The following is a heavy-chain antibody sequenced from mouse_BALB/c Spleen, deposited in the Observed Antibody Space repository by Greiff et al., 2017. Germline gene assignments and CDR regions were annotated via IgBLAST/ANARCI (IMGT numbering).Heavy chain of an antibody. CDR2: INSNGGST. CDR1: GFTFSSYY. V-gene: IGHV5-6-2*01. CDR3: ARRAVATDYAMDY. J-gene: IGHJ4*01. D-gene: IGHD1-1*01. Sequence: EVQRVESGGGLVKLGGSLKLSCAASGFTFSSYYMSWVRQTPEKRLELVAAINSNGGSTYYPDTVKGRFTISRDNAKNTLYLQMSSLKSEDTALYYCARRAVATDYAMDYWGQGTSVTVSS.